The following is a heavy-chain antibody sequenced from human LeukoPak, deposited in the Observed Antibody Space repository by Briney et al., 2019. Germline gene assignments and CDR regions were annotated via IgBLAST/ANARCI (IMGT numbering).Heavy chain of an antibody. CDR2: INPSDGST. J-gene: IGHJ5*02. V-gene: IGHV1-46*01. D-gene: IGHD2-8*01. CDR3: ARGGAYCTNGVCEYNWFDP. Sequence: ASVKVSCKASGYTFTSYYMHWVRQAPGQGLEWMGIINPSDGSTSYAQKFQGRVTMTRDMSTSTVYMELSSLISEDTAVDYCARGGAYCTNGVCEYNWFDPWGQGTLVTVSS. CDR1: GYTFTSYY.